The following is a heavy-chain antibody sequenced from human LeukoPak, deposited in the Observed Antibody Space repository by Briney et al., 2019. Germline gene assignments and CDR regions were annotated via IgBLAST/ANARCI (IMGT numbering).Heavy chain of an antibody. Sequence: QPGGSLRLSCVASGFTFSTYGMSWVRQAPGKGLEWVTIISYDGSSKYYADSVKGRFTISRDNSKNTLYLQMNSLRAEDTAVYYCAKVRVVFNWNYANYFDYWGQGTLVTVSS. CDR1: GFTFSTYG. CDR3: AKVRVVFNWNYANYFDY. V-gene: IGHV3-30*18. J-gene: IGHJ4*02. CDR2: ISYDGSSK. D-gene: IGHD1-7*01.